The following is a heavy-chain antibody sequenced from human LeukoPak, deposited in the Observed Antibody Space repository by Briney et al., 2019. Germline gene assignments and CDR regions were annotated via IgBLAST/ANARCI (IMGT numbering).Heavy chain of an antibody. V-gene: IGHV4-4*07. CDR2: IYTSGST. CDR3: ARVGDFWSGYSYYFDY. Sequence: SETLSLTCNVSGGSISSYYWSWIRQPAGKGLEWIGRIYTSGSTNYNPSLKSRVTISVDTSKNQFSLKLSSVTAADTAVYYCARVGDFWSGYSYYFDYWGQGTLVTVSS. J-gene: IGHJ4*02. CDR1: GGSISSYY. D-gene: IGHD3-3*01.